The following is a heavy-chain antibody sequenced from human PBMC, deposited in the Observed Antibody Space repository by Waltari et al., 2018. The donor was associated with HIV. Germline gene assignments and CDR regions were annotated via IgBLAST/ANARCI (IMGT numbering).Heavy chain of an antibody. CDR3: ELGVDVTLTHRTPGFRVEF. Sequence: LVQSASEVRAPGASVTLSCQASGDKFTTYFIYWPRQAPGQGLEGLDRSNPYSGGTTYSKTCQNRVTIARDTSSAATYVELTRLTSADTATYFCELGVDVTLTHRTPGFRVEFWGKGSVVNVSS. CDR1: GDKFTTYF. D-gene: IGHD3-16*01. J-gene: IGHJ6*04. V-gene: IGHV1-2*06. CDR2: SNPYSGGT.